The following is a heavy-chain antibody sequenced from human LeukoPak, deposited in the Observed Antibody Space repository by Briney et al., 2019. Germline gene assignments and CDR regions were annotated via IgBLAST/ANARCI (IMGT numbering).Heavy chain of an antibody. CDR3: ARTREKWQVLDY. CDR2: ISHEGSYQ. J-gene: IGHJ4*02. V-gene: IGHV3-30*03. D-gene: IGHD6-19*01. Sequence: GGSLRLSCAASGLSFGSYGMHWVRQAPGKGLEWVAVISHEGSYQNHADSVKGRFTISRDNPKNMVYLQMNSLRVEDTAVYYCARTREKWQVLDYWGQGTPVTVSS. CDR1: GLSFGSYG.